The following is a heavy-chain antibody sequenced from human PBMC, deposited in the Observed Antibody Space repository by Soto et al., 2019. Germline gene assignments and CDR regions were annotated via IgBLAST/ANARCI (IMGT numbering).Heavy chain of an antibody. D-gene: IGHD6-19*01. CDR1: GGSISSYY. J-gene: IGHJ5*02. V-gene: IGHV4-59*08. CDR3: ARHVIAVAENWFDP. Sequence: SETLSLTCTVSGGSISSYYWSWIRQPPGKGLEWIGYIYYSGSTNYNPSLKSRVTISVDTSKNQFSLKLSSVTAADTAVYYCARHVIAVAENWFDPWGQGTLVTVSS. CDR2: IYYSGST.